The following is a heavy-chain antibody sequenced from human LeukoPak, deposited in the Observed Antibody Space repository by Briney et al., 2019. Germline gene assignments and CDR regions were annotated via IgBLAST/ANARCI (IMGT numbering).Heavy chain of an antibody. D-gene: IGHD5-12*01. Sequence: GASVKVSCKASGYTFTSYGISWVRQAPGQGLEWMGWISTYNGNTNYAQKLQGRVTMTTDTSTSTAYMELRSLTFDDTAVYYCARGVPDRGYRGYDWGQGTLVTVSS. CDR3: ARGVPDRGYRGYD. J-gene: IGHJ4*02. V-gene: IGHV1-18*01. CDR2: ISTYNGNT. CDR1: GYTFTSYG.